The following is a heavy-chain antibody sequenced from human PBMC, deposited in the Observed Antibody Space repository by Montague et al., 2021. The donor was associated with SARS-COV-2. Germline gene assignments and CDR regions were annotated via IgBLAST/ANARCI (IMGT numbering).Heavy chain of an antibody. CDR1: GFSLNNRLG. CDR2: IFLNGEQ. Sequence: PALVKPTQTLTLTCTVSGFSLNNRLGVTWIRQPPGKALERLAHIFLNGEQSVTTSLKTRVTVSRDTSKNQVVLSMTNVDPADTATYYCARIRSDPPLLYLGVWDYYFDFWGQGILVSVSS. D-gene: IGHD3-16*02. J-gene: IGHJ4*02. CDR3: ARIRSDPPLLYLGVWDYYFDF. V-gene: IGHV2-26*01.